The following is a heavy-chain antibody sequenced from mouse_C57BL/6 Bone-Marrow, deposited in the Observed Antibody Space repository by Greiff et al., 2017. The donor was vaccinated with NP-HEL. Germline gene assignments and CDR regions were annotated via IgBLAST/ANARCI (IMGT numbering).Heavy chain of an antibody. CDR1: GYAFSSSW. J-gene: IGHJ2*01. CDR3: ARSYYYGSRPPFDY. CDR2: IYPGDGDT. V-gene: IGHV1-82*01. Sequence: QVQLQQSGPELVKPGASVKISCKASGYAFSSSWMNWVKQRPGKGLEWIGRIYPGDGDTNYNGKFKGKATLTADKSSSTAYMQLSSLTSEDSAVYFCARSYYYGSRPPFDYGGQGTTPTVSS. D-gene: IGHD1-1*01.